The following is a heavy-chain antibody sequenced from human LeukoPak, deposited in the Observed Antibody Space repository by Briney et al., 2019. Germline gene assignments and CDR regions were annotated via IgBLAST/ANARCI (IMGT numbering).Heavy chain of an antibody. V-gene: IGHV3-21*01. CDR2: ISSSSSYI. D-gene: IGHD6-13*01. J-gene: IGHJ4*02. CDR1: GFTFSSYS. CDR3: ARDLTYSSSWYWTFDY. Sequence: PGGSLRLSCAASGFTFSSYSMNWVRQAPGKGLEWVSSISSSSSYIYYADSVKGRFTISRDNAKNSLYLQMNSLRAEDTAVYYCARDLTYSSSWYWTFDYWGQGILVTVSS.